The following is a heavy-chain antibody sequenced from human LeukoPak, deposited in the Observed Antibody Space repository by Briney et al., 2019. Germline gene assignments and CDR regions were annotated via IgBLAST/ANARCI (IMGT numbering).Heavy chain of an antibody. CDR2: INVSGST. V-gene: IGHV4-61*02. D-gene: IGHD3-10*01. CDR3: ARGVRWGDAWAFDI. CDR1: GASIGSRGYY. J-gene: IGHJ3*02. Sequence: PSETLPLTCTVSGASIGSRGYYWSWIRQPAGKGLEWIGRINVSGSTNYNPSLKSRVTISVDTSKNQFSLKLSSVTAADTAVYYCARGVRWGDAWAFDIWGQGTMVTVSS.